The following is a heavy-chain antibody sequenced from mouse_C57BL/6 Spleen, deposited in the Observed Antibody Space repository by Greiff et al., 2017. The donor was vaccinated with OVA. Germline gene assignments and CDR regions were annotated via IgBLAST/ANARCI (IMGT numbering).Heavy chain of an antibody. J-gene: IGHJ1*03. D-gene: IGHD2-2*01. Sequence: VQLQQSGPELVKPGASVKISCKASGYAFSSSWMNWVKQRPGKGLEWIGRIYPGDGDTNYNGKFKGKATLTADKSSSTAYMQLSSLTSEDSAVYYCAYGYDVAWYFDVWGTGTTVTVSS. CDR3: AYGYDVAWYFDV. V-gene: IGHV1-82*01. CDR2: IYPGDGDT. CDR1: GYAFSSSW.